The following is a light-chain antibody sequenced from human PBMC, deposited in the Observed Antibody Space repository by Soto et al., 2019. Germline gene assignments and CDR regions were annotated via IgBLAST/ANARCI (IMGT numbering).Light chain of an antibody. CDR1: SSDVGGYDY. CDR2: EVS. CDR3: SSYVGSNSLV. V-gene: IGLV2-8*01. J-gene: IGLJ2*01. Sequence: QSALTQPPSASGSPGQSVTISCTGTSSDVGGYDYVSWYQQHPGKAPKLMMYEVSKRPSGVPDRFSGSKSGNTASLTVSGLQAEDEADYYCSSYVGSNSLVFGGGTKVTVL.